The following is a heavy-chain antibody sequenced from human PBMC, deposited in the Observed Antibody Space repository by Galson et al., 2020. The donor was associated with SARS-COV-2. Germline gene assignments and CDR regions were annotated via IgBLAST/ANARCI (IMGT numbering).Heavy chain of an antibody. CDR1: GFTFSSHT. CDR2: ISSDGSNK. Sequence: TGGSLRLSCAASGFTFSSHTMHWVRQAPGKGLEWVALISSDGSNKFFTDSVKGRFTISRDNSKDRLYLQMNSLRPEDTALYYCAKSIPDIWGQGTMVTVSS. J-gene: IGHJ3*02. V-gene: IGHV3-30*18. CDR3: AKSIPDI. D-gene: IGHD2-21*01.